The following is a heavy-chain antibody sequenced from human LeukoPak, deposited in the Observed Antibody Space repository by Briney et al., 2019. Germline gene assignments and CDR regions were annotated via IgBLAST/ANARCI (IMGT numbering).Heavy chain of an antibody. V-gene: IGHV3-30-3*01. CDR3: AKVAQQWLVRQYYFDY. CDR2: ISYDGSNK. D-gene: IGHD6-19*01. CDR1: GFTFSSYA. Sequence: GGSLRLSCAASGFTFSSYAMHWVRQAPGKGLEWVAVISYDGSNKYYADSVKGRFTISRDNSKNTLYLQMNSLRAEDTAVYYCAKVAQQWLVRQYYFDYWGQGTLVTVSS. J-gene: IGHJ4*02.